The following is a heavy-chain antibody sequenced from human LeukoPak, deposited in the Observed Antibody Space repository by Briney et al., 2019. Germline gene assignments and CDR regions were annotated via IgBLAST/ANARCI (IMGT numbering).Heavy chain of an antibody. CDR2: IYYSGST. CDR1: GGSISSYY. V-gene: IGHV4-59*01. Sequence: SETLSLTCTVSGGSISSYYWSWIRQPPGKGLEWIGYIYYSGSTNYNPSFKSRVTTSVDTSKNQFSLKLSSVTAADTAVYYCARGCGGDSYDNWFDPWGQGTLVTVSS. CDR3: ARGCGGDSYDNWFDP. D-gene: IGHD2-21*02. J-gene: IGHJ5*02.